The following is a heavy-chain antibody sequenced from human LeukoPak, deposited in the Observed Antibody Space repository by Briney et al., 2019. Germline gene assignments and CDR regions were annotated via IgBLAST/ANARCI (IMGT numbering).Heavy chain of an antibody. V-gene: IGHV3-21*01. Sequence: GGSLRLSCAASGFTLSTYHMNWVRQSPGKGLEWVSSISSSYIYYADSVQGRFTISRDNAENSLFLQMNSLRAEDTAVYYCVRRVVTSHWYSDLWGRGTLVTVSS. J-gene: IGHJ2*01. CDR3: VRRVVTSHWYSDL. CDR2: ISSSYI. CDR1: GFTLSTYH. D-gene: IGHD6-6*01.